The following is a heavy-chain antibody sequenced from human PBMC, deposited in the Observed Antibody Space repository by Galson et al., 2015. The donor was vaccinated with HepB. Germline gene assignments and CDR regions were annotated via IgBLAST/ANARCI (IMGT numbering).Heavy chain of an antibody. CDR2: IYYSGST. D-gene: IGHD6-19*01. V-gene: IGHV4-39*07. CDR3: ARDGGSGSNHFDY. J-gene: IGHJ4*02. Sequence: SETLSLTCTVSGGSISSSSYYWGWIRQPPGKGLEWIGSIYYSGSTYYNPSLKSRVTISVDTSKNQFSLKLSSVTAADTAVYYCARDGGSGSNHFDYWGQGTLVTVSS. CDR1: GGSISSSSYY.